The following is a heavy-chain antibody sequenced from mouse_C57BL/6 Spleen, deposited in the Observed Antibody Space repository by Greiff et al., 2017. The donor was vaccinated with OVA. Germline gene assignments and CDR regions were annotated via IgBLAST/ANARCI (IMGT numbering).Heavy chain of an antibody. CDR3: ARAGIAWFAY. Sequence: EVQLVESGPGLVKPSQSLSLTCTVTGYSITSGYDWHWIRHVPGNKLEWMGYISYSGSTNYNPTLKRRISITHDTSKNHFFLKLNSVTTEDTATYYCARAGIAWFAYWGQGTLVTVSA. J-gene: IGHJ3*01. CDR1: GYSITSGYD. CDR2: ISYSGST. V-gene: IGHV3-1*01.